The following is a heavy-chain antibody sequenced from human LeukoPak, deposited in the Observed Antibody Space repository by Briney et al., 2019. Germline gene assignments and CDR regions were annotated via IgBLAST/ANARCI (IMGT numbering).Heavy chain of an antibody. D-gene: IGHD1-26*01. V-gene: IGHV4-39*01. J-gene: IGHJ4*02. CDR3: TRRSDRQGVTTPFDY. Sequence: PSETLSLTCTVSGGSVSSSGYYWGWIRQPPGKGLEWIGTIYYSGSTYYNPSLKSRVTISVDTSKNQVSLKLSSVTATDTAVYYCTRRSDRQGVTTPFDYWGQGTLVTVSS. CDR2: IYYSGST. CDR1: GGSVSSSGYY.